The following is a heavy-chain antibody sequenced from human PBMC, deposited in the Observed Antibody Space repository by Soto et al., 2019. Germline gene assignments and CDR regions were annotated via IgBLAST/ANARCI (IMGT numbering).Heavy chain of an antibody. CDR1: GYTFASKG. CDR3: AREWIVGATDFFDY. J-gene: IGHJ4*02. CDR2: ISAYNGNT. Sequence: APVKVYSKACGYTFASKGLSWVRQAPGQGLEWMGRISAYNGNTNYAQKLQGGVTMTTDTSTSTAYMELRSLRSDDTAVYYCAREWIVGATDFFDYWGQRTLVTVS. V-gene: IGHV1-18*01. D-gene: IGHD1-26*01.